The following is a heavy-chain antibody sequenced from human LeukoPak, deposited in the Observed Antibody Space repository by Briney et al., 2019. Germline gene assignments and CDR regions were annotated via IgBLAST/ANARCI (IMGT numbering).Heavy chain of an antibody. CDR3: TRHQDLRFLEWLFPFDY. CDR1: GFTFSSYE. J-gene: IGHJ4*02. V-gene: IGHV3-73*01. D-gene: IGHD3-3*01. Sequence: GGSLRLSCAASGFTFSSYEMNWVRQASGKGLEWVGRIRSKANSYATAYAASVKGRFTISRDDSKNTAYLQMNSLKTEDTAVYYCTRHQDLRFLEWLFPFDYWGQGTLVTVSS. CDR2: IRSKANSYAT.